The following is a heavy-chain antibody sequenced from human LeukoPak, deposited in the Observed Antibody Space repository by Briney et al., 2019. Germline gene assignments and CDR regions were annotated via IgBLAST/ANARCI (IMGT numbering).Heavy chain of an antibody. V-gene: IGHV3-7*01. CDR3: ARGVGSWGQ. D-gene: IGHD1-26*01. CDR1: GFTFSTYG. CDR2: IKEDGSDK. Sequence: GGSLRLSCAASGFTFSTYGMHWVRQAPGKGLEWVANIKEDGSDKYYVDSVKGRFTISRDNAKNSLYLQMNSLRAEDTSVYYCARGVGSWGQWGQGTLVTVSS. J-gene: IGHJ4*02.